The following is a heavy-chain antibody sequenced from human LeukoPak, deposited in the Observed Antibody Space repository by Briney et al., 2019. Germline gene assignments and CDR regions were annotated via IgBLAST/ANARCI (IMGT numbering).Heavy chain of an antibody. V-gene: IGHV4-34*01. J-gene: IGHJ4*02. CDR2: INHSGST. CDR3: ARGPLKYYYDSSGYWDGYYFYY. CDR1: GGSFSGYY. Sequence: PSETLSLTCAVYGGSFSGYYWSWIRQPPGKGLEWIGEINHSGSTNYNPSLKSRVTISVDTSKNQFSLKLSSVTAADTAVYYCARGPLKYYYDSSGYWDGYYFYYWGQGTLVTVSS. D-gene: IGHD3-22*01.